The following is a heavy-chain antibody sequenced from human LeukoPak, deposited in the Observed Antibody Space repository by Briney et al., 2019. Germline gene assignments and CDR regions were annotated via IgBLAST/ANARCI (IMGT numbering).Heavy chain of an antibody. CDR2: IYYSGST. CDR3: ARPIAQTYCSSTSCPQGWFDP. D-gene: IGHD2-2*01. CDR1: GGSTISYY. Sequence: NPSETLSLTCTVSGGSTISYYWSWIRQPPGKGLEWIGSIYYSGSTYYNPSLKSRVTISVDTSKNQFSLKLSSVTAADTAVYYCARPIAQTYCSSTSCPQGWFDPWGQGTLVTVSS. J-gene: IGHJ5*02. V-gene: IGHV4-59*05.